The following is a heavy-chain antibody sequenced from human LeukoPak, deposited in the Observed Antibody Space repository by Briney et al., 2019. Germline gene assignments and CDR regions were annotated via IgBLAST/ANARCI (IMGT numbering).Heavy chain of an antibody. CDR1: GGSISSYY. J-gene: IGHJ4*02. CDR3: ARVAYDILTGYYSFDY. V-gene: IGHV4-59*12. CDR2: IYYSGST. Sequence: SETLSLTCTVSGGSISSYYWSWIRQPPGKGLEWIGYIYYSGSTNYNPSLKSRVTISVDTSKNQFSLKLSSVTAADTAVYYCARVAYDILTGYYSFDYWGQGTLVTVSS. D-gene: IGHD3-9*01.